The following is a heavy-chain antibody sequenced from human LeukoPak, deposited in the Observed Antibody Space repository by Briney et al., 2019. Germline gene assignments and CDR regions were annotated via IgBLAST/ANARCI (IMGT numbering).Heavy chain of an antibody. J-gene: IGHJ5*02. CDR2: IYYSGST. D-gene: IGHD3-3*01. CDR1: GGSISSGGYY. CDR3: ARVHGYDFWSGYPNWFDP. Sequence: SQTLSLTCTVSGGSISSGGYYWSWIRQHPGKGLEWIGYIYYSGSTYYNPSLKSRVTISVDMSKNQFSLKLSSVTAADTAVYYCARVHGYDFWSGYPNWFDPWGQGTLVTVSS. V-gene: IGHV4-31*03.